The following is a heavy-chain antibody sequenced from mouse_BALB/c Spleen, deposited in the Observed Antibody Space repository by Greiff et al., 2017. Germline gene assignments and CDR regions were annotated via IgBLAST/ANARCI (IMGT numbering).Heavy chain of an antibody. CDR3: ARTDWDYWYFDV. CDR1: GFTFSSYG. J-gene: IGHJ1*01. Sequence: EVKLMESGGDLVKPGGSLKLSCAASGFTFSSYGMSWVRQTPDKRLEWVATISSGGSYTYYPDSVKGRFTISRDNAKNTLYLQMSSLKSEDTAMYYCARTDWDYWYFDVWGAGTTVTVSS. V-gene: IGHV5-6*01. CDR2: ISSGGSYT. D-gene: IGHD4-1*01.